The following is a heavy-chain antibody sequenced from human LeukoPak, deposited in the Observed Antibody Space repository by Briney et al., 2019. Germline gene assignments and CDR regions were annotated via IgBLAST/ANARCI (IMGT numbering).Heavy chain of an antibody. CDR1: GFTFSSYS. CDR3: ARGPGFPRDY. CDR2: ISSSSSYI. Sequence: GGSLRLSCAASGFTFSSYSMNWVRQAPGKGLEWVSSISSSSSYIYYADSVKGRFTIPRDNAKNSLYLHMDSLTKEDTAFYYCARGPGFPRDYWGQGTLVIVSS. V-gene: IGHV3-21*04. J-gene: IGHJ4*02.